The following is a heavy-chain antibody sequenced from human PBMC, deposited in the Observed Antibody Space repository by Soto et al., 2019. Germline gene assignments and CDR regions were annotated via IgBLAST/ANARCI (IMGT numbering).Heavy chain of an antibody. D-gene: IGHD2-21*02. Sequence: QVQLVQSGAEVKKPGASVKVSCKPSGYTLNTYYLHWVRQAPGQGLEWMGIIHPSGGGSTYAQKFLGRVTMSRDTSPSTVFMALSSLISADSAVYYCARGGDIAVVTDSFDYWGQGTLVTVSS. CDR3: ARGGDIAVVTDSFDY. CDR1: GYTLNTYY. V-gene: IGHV1-46*02. J-gene: IGHJ4*02. CDR2: IHPSGGGS.